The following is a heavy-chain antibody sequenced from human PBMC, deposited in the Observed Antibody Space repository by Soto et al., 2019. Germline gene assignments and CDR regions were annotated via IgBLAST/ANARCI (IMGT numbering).Heavy chain of an antibody. V-gene: IGHV3-30-3*01. CDR1: AFTFNSYA. CDR3: ARDSGELPFFDY. CDR2: ISYDGGSE. D-gene: IGHD1-7*01. J-gene: IGHJ4*02. Sequence: QVHLVESGGGVVPPGRSLRLSCAASAFTFNSYAMHWVRQAPGKGLEWVAVISYDGGSEDYVASVKGRFTISRDNSKNTLYLDMSSLGPEDTAVYYCARDSGELPFFDYWGQGTLGTVSS.